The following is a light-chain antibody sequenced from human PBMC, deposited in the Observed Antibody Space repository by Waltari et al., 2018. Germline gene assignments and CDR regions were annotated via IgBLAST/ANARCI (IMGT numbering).Light chain of an antibody. CDR1: QSISKL. V-gene: IGKV1-5*03. CDR2: KAS. Sequence: ASQSISKLLAWDQQKPGKAPNLLIYKASTLESGVPSRFSGSGSGTDFTLTISSLQPDDFATYYCQQYNSYSLLTFGGGTKIEIK. J-gene: IGKJ4*01. CDR3: QQYNSYSLLT.